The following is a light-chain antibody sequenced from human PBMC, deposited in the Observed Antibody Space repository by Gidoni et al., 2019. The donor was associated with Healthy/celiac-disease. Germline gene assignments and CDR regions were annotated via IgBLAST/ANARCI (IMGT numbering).Light chain of an antibody. CDR2: DAS. V-gene: IGKV3-11*01. J-gene: IGKJ4*01. Sequence: IVLPQSPATLSLSPGERATLSCRASQSVSSYLAWYQQKPGQAPRLLIYDASNRATGIPARFSGSGSGTDLTLTISSREHEDFAVYYCQQRSNRLTFGGGTKVEIK. CDR1: QSVSSY. CDR3: QQRSNRLT.